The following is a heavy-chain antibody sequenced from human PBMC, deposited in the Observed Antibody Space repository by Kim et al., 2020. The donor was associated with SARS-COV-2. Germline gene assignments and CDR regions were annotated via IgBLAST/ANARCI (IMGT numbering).Heavy chain of an antibody. Sequence: SETLSLTCTVSGDSIRSANYYWNWIRQHPGKGLEWIGYIYYSGSTYYNPSLKSRLTISVDTSKNQFSLKLSSVTAADTAVYYCARDLTNLGSGTYRDSLFLFDPWGQGTLVTVSS. CDR3: ARDLTNLGSGTYRDSLFLFDP. J-gene: IGHJ5*02. V-gene: IGHV4-31*03. CDR2: IYYSGST. CDR1: GDSIRSANYY. D-gene: IGHD3-10*01.